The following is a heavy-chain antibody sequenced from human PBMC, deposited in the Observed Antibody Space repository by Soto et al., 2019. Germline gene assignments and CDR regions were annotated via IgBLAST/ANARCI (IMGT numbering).Heavy chain of an antibody. Sequence: GSLRLSCAASGLIFSDVWMTWVRQAPGKGLEWVGRIKTKPDDGTIDYAAPVRGRFTISRDDSKNTLYLQMTSLTPDDTGVYYCTTSNLGVDFWGPGTLVTVSS. J-gene: IGHJ4*02. D-gene: IGHD1-1*01. V-gene: IGHV3-15*01. CDR2: IKTKPDDGTI. CDR1: GLIFSDVW. CDR3: TTSNLGVDF.